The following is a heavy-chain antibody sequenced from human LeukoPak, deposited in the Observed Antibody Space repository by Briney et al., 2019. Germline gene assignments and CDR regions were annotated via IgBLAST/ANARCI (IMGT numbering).Heavy chain of an antibody. CDR1: GFTFSSYW. Sequence: GGSLRLSCAASGFTFSSYWMHWVRQAPGKGLVWVSRINSDGSSTNYADSVKGRFTISRDSSKNTLYLEMSSLRAEDTAVYFCARERTLYVSGSGYGMDVWGQGTTVTVSS. V-gene: IGHV3-74*01. CDR2: INSDGSST. CDR3: ARERTLYVSGSGYGMDV. J-gene: IGHJ6*02. D-gene: IGHD3-10*01.